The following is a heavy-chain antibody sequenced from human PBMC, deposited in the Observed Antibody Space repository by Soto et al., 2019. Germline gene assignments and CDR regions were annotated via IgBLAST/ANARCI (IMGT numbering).Heavy chain of an antibody. CDR1: GFTLRNYE. CDR2: ISGSNNNI. J-gene: IGHJ4*02. D-gene: IGHD2-21*02. Sequence: PGGSLRLSCAASGFTLRNYEMNWVRQAPGKGLEWISKISGSNNNIYYADSVRGRFTISRDNAKNSLYLQMNSLGAEDTAIYYCASERLCGADCYFFDNWGQGTQVTVSS. V-gene: IGHV3-48*03. CDR3: ASERLCGADCYFFDN.